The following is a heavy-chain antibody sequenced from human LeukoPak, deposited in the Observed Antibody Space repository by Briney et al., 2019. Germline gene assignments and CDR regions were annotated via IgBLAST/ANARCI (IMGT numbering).Heavy chain of an antibody. CDR1: GGSFSGYY. J-gene: IGHJ4*02. Sequence: PSETLSLTCAVYGGSFSGYYWSWIRQPPGKGLEWIGEINHSGSTNYNPSHKSRVTISVDTSKNQFSLKLSSVTAADTAVYYCARLAPSYYYDSSGYYNYFDYWGQGTLVTVSS. CDR3: ARLAPSYYYDSSGYYNYFDY. D-gene: IGHD3-22*01. V-gene: IGHV4-34*01. CDR2: INHSGST.